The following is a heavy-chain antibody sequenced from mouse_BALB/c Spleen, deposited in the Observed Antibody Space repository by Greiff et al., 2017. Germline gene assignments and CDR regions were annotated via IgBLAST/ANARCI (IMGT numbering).Heavy chain of an antibody. J-gene: IGHJ2*01. Sequence: EVQGVESGGGLVKPGGSLKLSCAASGFTFSSYAMSWVRQTPEKRLEWVATISSGGSYTYYPDSVKGRFTISRDNAKNTLYLQMSSLRSEDTAMYYCARKIYYDQPYYFDYWGQGTTLTVSS. CDR2: ISSGGSYT. CDR3: ARKIYYDQPYYFDY. D-gene: IGHD2-4*01. V-gene: IGHV5-9-3*01. CDR1: GFTFSSYA.